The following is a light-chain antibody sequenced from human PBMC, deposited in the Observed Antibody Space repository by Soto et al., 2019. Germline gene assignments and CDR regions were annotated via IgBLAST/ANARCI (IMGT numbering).Light chain of an antibody. V-gene: IGKV1-5*03. J-gene: IGKJ1*01. Sequence: DIQMTQSPSTLSASVGDRVTITCRASQSISSWLAWYQQKPGKAPKVLIYQASSLESGVPSRFSGSGSGTEFTLTISSLQPDDFATYYCQQSYTTPWTFGQGTKVEIK. CDR1: QSISSW. CDR2: QAS. CDR3: QQSYTTPWT.